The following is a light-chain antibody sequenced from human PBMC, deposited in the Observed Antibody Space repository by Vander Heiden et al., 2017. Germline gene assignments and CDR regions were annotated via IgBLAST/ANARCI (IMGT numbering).Light chain of an antibody. CDR2: AAS. CDR1: QGISKY. J-gene: IGKJ2*01. Sequence: TLMTQSPSSLPSSVGDRATMTSRASQGISKYLAWFQQKPGKAPKPLIYAASSLESGVPSRFSGGGSGTDFTLTISSLQPEDFATYYCQQYNSYPYTFGQGTKLEIK. CDR3: QQYNSYPYT. V-gene: IGKV1-16*01.